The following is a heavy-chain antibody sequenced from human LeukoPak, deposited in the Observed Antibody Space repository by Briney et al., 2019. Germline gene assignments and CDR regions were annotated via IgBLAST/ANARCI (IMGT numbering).Heavy chain of an antibody. CDR3: ARGPPPSGTIAAAGPGRWFDP. D-gene: IGHD6-13*01. CDR2: IYYSGST. Sequence: SETLSLTCTVSGGSISSYYWSWIRQPPGKGLEWIGYIYYSGSTNYNPSLKSRVTISVDTSKNQFSLKPSSVTAADTAVYYCARGPPPSGTIAAAGPGRWFDPWGQGTLVTVSS. CDR1: GGSISSYY. J-gene: IGHJ5*02. V-gene: IGHV4-59*12.